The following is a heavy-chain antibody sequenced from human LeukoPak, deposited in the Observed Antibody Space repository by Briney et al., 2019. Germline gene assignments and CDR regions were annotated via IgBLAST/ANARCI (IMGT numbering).Heavy chain of an antibody. V-gene: IGHV3-66*01. CDR1: GFTVRSNY. CDR3: AKDQRLIAAAISFDY. Sequence: GGSLRLSCAVSGFTVRSNYMSWVRQAPGKGLEWVAVIFAGGSTYYADSVKGRFTISGDNSKNTLYLQMNSLRAEDTAVYYCAKDQRLIAAAISFDYWGQGTLVTVSS. D-gene: IGHD6-13*01. CDR2: IFAGGST. J-gene: IGHJ4*02.